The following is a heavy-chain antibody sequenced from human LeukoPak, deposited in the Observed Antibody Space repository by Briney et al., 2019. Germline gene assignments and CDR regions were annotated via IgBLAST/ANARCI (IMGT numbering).Heavy chain of an antibody. CDR1: GYSISSGYY. D-gene: IGHD3-10*01. CDR2: IYHSGST. J-gene: IGHJ4*02. Sequence: PSEALSLTCTDSGYSISSGYYWGWIRQPPGKGLEWIGSIYHSGSTYYNPSLKSRVTISVDTSKNQFSLKLSSVTAADTAVYYCARDSISSPMVGGVISDYWGQGTLVTVSS. V-gene: IGHV4-38-2*02. CDR3: ARDSISSPMVGGVISDY.